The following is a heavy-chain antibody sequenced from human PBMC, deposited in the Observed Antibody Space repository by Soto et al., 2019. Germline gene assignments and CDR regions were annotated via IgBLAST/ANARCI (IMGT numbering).Heavy chain of an antibody. V-gene: IGHV3-53*02. CDR1: GFTGSSNY. J-gene: IGHJ4*02. D-gene: IGHD2-15*01. CDR2: IYSGGDT. Sequence: EVRLVETGGGLIQPGGSLRLSCVASGFTGSSNYMSWVRQAPGKGLEWVSIIYSGGDTYYADSVQGRFTISRDNSKNTLDRQMNCLRVSDTAVYYCAREGGGVYCSGGSCYGRSFDYWGQGTLVTVAA. CDR3: AREGGGVYCSGGSCYGRSFDY.